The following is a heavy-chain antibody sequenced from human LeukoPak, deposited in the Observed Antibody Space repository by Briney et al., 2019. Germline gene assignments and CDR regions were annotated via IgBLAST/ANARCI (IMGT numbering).Heavy chain of an antibody. D-gene: IGHD6-13*01. J-gene: IGHJ6*02. CDR2: IYHSGST. Sequence: SETLSLTCAVSGGSISSSNWWSWVRQPPGKGLEWIGEIYHSGSTNYNPSLKSRVTISVDKSKNQFSLKLSSVTAADTAVYYCARGGSSWYYGMDVWGQGTTVTVSS. CDR3: ARGGSSWYYGMDV. CDR1: GGSISSSNW. V-gene: IGHV4-4*02.